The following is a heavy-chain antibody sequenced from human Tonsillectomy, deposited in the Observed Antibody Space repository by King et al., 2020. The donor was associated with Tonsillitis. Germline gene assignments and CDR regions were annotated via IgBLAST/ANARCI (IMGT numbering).Heavy chain of an antibody. CDR3: AKGVTAGVGVVLAYGMDV. D-gene: IGHD3-3*01. CDR2: ISWHSGSI. J-gene: IGHJ6*02. Sequence: VQLVESGGGLVQPGRSLRLSCAASGFTFDDYAMHWVRQAPGKGLEWVSGISWHSGSIGSSSSVKGRFTISRDNAKTSLYLQMNSLRAEDTALYYCAKGVTAGVGVVLAYGMDVWGQGTTVTVSS. CDR1: GFTFDDYA. V-gene: IGHV3-9*01.